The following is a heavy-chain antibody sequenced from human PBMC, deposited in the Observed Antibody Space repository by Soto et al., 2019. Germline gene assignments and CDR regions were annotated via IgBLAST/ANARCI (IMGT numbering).Heavy chain of an antibody. D-gene: IGHD4-4*01. V-gene: IGHV3-30*18. CDR2: IAYDGSNN. J-gene: IGHJ6*02. CDR3: AKDLATVSTDYYYYAMDV. Sequence: QVQLVESGGGVVQPGRSLRLSCETSGFTFSHYGMHWVRQAPGKGLEWVALIAYDGSNNYYADSVKGRFAISRDSSKNTLYLQMNRLRAEDTAVYYCAKDLATVSTDYYYYAMDVWGLGTTVTVSS. CDR1: GFTFSHYG.